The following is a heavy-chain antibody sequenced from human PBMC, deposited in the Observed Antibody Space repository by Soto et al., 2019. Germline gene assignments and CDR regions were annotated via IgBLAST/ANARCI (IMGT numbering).Heavy chain of an antibody. V-gene: IGHV3-23*01. CDR2: FSGSGGAT. D-gene: IGHD3-10*01. CDR1: GFIASSYA. CDR3: AKAGGDY. J-gene: IGHJ4*02. Sequence: VQVLESGGGLVQPGGSLRLSCAASGFIASSYAMSWVRQAPGKGLEWVSGFSGSGGATFYADSVKGRFTISRDSSKNTVYLQLNRLRAEDTAVYYCAKAGGDYWGQGTLVTVSS.